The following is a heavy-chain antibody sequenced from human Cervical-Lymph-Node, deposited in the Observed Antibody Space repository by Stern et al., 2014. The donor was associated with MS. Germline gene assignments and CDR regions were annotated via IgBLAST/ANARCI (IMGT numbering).Heavy chain of an antibody. CDR2: ISWNSGSI. CDR3: AKEIAVAESYFDY. J-gene: IGHJ4*02. D-gene: IGHD6-19*01. V-gene: IGHV3-9*01. Sequence: QLVESGGGLVQPGRSLRLSCAASGFTFDDYAMHWVRQATGQGLEWGSGISWNSGSIGYADSVKGRFTISRDNAKNSLYLQMNSLRAEDTALYYCAKEIAVAESYFDYWVQGTLVTVSS. CDR1: GFTFDDYA.